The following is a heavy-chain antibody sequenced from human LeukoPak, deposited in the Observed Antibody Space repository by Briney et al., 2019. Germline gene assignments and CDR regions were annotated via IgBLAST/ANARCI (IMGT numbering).Heavy chain of an antibody. CDR2: ISSSSTYI. CDR1: GVTFSSYS. Sequence: PGGSLRLSCAASGVTFSSYSVNWVRQAPGKGLEWVSFISSSSTYIYYANSVKGRFTISRDNAKNSVYLQMNGLRAGDSALYFCAKDRGTAMVPRGMDVWGQGTTVTVSS. D-gene: IGHD5-18*01. CDR3: AKDRGTAMVPRGMDV. J-gene: IGHJ6*02. V-gene: IGHV3-21*01.